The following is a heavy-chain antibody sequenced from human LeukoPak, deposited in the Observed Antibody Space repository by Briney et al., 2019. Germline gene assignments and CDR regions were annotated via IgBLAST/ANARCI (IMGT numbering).Heavy chain of an antibody. Sequence: PGGSLRLSCAASGFTFSSYWMHWVRQAPGKGLVWVSRINSDGSSTSYADSVKGRFTISRDNAKNTLYLQMNSLRAEDTAVYYCARDGVSSGWYGYFDLWGRGTLVTVSS. J-gene: IGHJ2*01. CDR1: GFTFSSYW. D-gene: IGHD6-19*01. CDR2: INSDGSST. CDR3: ARDGVSSGWYGYFDL. V-gene: IGHV3-74*01.